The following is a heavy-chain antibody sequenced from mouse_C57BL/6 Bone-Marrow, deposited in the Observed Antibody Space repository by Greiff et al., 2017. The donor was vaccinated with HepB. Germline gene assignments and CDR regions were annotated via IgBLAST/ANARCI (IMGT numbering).Heavy chain of an antibody. CDR2: IDPNSGGT. CDR3: ARYGYGRAPHFDY. J-gene: IGHJ2*01. D-gene: IGHD1-1*01. Sequence: QVHVKQSGAELVKPGASVKLSCKASGYTFTSYWMHWVKQRPGRGLEWIGRIDPNSGGTKYNEKFKSKATLTVDKPSSTAYMQLSSLTSEDSAVYYCARYGYGRAPHFDYWGQGTTLTVSS. CDR1: GYTFTSYW. V-gene: IGHV1-72*01.